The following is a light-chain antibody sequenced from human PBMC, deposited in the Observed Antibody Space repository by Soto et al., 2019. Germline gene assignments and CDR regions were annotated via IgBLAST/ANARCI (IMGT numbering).Light chain of an antibody. J-gene: IGLJ2*01. Sequence: QSALTQPPSASGSPGQSVTIYCTGTSSDVGGYNYVSWYQQYPGKAPKLMIYEVSKRPSGVPDRFSGSKSGNTASLTVSGLQAEDEADYYCSSYAGINSVFGGGTKLTVL. V-gene: IGLV2-8*01. CDR1: SSDVGGYNY. CDR2: EVS. CDR3: SSYAGINSV.